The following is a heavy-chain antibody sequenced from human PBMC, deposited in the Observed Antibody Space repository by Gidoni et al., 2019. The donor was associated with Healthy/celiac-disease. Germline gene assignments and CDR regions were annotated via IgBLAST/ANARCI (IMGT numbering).Heavy chain of an antibody. CDR3: ARSPQRFVVVPAAPYWYFDL. CDR1: GGSISSYY. V-gene: IGHV4-59*01. CDR2: IYYSGST. Sequence: QVQLQESGPGLVKPSETLSLTCTVSGGSISSYYWSWIRQPPGKGLEWIGYIYYSGSTNYNPSLKSRVTISVDTSKNQFSLKLSSVTAADTAVYYCARSPQRFVVVPAAPYWYFDLWGRGTLVTVSS. J-gene: IGHJ2*01. D-gene: IGHD2-2*01.